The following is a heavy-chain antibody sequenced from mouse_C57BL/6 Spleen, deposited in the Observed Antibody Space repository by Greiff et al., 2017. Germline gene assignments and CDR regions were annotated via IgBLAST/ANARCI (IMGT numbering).Heavy chain of an antibody. CDR1: GFTFTDYY. CDR3: AHPRLGQDPWYFDV. D-gene: IGHD4-1*01. J-gene: IGHJ1*03. Sequence: EVQLQQSGAELARPGASVKLSCTASGFTFTDYYMHWVKQRPEQGLEWIGKIDPEDGDTKYAPKFQGKGTMTADTSSNTAYLQPSSLTSEDTAVYYCAHPRLGQDPWYFDVWGTGTTVTVSS. CDR2: IDPEDGDT. V-gene: IGHV14-1*01.